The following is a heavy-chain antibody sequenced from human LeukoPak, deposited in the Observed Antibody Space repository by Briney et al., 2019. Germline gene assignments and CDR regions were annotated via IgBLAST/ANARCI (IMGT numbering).Heavy chain of an antibody. Sequence: SETLSLTCTVSGGSISSHFWSWIRQHPGKGLEWIGYIYYSGSTYYNPSLKSRVTISVDTSKNQFSLKLSSVTAADTAVYYCARDHPYGDYDWFDPWGQGTLVTVSS. J-gene: IGHJ5*02. CDR3: ARDHPYGDYDWFDP. V-gene: IGHV4-59*06. CDR2: IYYSGST. D-gene: IGHD4-17*01. CDR1: GGSISSHF.